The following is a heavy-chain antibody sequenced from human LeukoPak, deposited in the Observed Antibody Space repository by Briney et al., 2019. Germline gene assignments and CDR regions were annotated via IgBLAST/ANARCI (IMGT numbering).Heavy chain of an antibody. Sequence: PGGSLRLSCAASGFTFSTYGMHWVRQAPGQGVEWVAVISYDGSNKYYAHSVKGRFTLSRDNSKNTLYLQMDCLRAEDTASYSCAKVIHDYGDYRRWPLDVWGKGTTVTVSS. J-gene: IGHJ6*04. CDR2: ISYDGSNK. CDR3: AKVIHDYGDYRRWPLDV. CDR1: GFTFSTYG. D-gene: IGHD4-17*01. V-gene: IGHV3-30*18.